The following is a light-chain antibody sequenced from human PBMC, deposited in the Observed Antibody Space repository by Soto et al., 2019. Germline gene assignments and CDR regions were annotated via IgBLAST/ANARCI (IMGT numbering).Light chain of an antibody. J-gene: IGKJ1*01. CDR1: QGISSY. CDR2: AAS. Sequence: AIRMTQSPSSLSASTGDRVTITCRASQGISSYLAWYQQKPGKAPKLLIYAASTLQSGVPSRFSGSGSGTDFTLTISSLQPDDFATYYCQQYNSYGTFGQGTKVDIK. CDR3: QQYNSYGT. V-gene: IGKV1-8*01.